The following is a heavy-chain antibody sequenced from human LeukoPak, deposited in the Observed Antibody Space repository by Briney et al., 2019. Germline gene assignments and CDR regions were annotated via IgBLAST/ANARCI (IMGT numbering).Heavy chain of an antibody. D-gene: IGHD3-10*01. CDR2: INHSGST. V-gene: IGHV4-34*01. Sequence: SETLSLTCAVYGGSFSGYYWSWIRQPPGKGLEWIGEINHSGSTNYNPSLKSRVTISVDTSKNQFSLKLSSVTAADTAVYYCASPTLVPLPYYYYYMDVWGKGTTVTVSS. CDR3: ASPTLVPLPYYYYYMDV. J-gene: IGHJ6*03. CDR1: GGSFSGYY.